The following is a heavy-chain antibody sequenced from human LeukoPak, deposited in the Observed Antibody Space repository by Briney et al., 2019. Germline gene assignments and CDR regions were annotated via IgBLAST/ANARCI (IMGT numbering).Heavy chain of an antibody. CDR2: IYYSGST. V-gene: IGHV4-59*12. CDR3: ARDVGARLPGY. D-gene: IGHD6-6*01. Sequence: PSQTLSLTCTVSGGSISSYYWSWIRQPPGKGLEWIGYIYYSGSTNYNPSLKSRVTISVDTSKNQFSLKVTSVTAADTAVYYCARDVGARLPGYWGRGTLVTVSS. CDR1: GGSISSYY. J-gene: IGHJ4*02.